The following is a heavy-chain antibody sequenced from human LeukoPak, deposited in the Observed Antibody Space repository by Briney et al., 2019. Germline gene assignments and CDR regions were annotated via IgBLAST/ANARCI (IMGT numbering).Heavy chain of an antibody. CDR3: AKNSTAAWFDP. CDR2: IYYSGGT. Sequence: SETLSLTCAVSGYSISSGDYWAWLRQPPGKGLEWIGSIYYSGGTDYNPSLKSRVSISVDTSKNQFSLKLLSVTAADTAVYYCAKNSTAAWFDPWGQGTLVTVSS. CDR1: GYSISSGDY. J-gene: IGHJ5*02. D-gene: IGHD2/OR15-2a*01. V-gene: IGHV4-38-2*01.